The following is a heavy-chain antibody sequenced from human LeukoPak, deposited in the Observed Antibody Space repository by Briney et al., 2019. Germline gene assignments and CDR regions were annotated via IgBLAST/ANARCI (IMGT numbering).Heavy chain of an antibody. V-gene: IGHV3-23*01. J-gene: IGHJ4*02. D-gene: IGHD2-21*02. CDR2: ISGSGGST. Sequence: GGSLRLSCAASGFTFSSYAMSWVRQAPGKGLEFFSAISGSGGSTYYADAVKGLFTISRDTSKNTLYLQMSTLRAADTAVYYSAKLMRLMRHCLTYWGKGTLVTVS. CDR3: AKLMRLMRHCLTY. CDR1: GFTFSSYA.